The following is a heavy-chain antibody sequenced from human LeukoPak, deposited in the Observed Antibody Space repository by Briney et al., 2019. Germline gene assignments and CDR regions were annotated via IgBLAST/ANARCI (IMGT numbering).Heavy chain of an antibody. CDR2: ITGNGGST. V-gene: IGHV3-64*01. J-gene: IGHJ4*02. CDR3: ARGDVMVVAATLNY. D-gene: IGHD2-15*01. Sequence: GGSLRLSCVASGFTFSSYAMHWVRQAPGKGLEYVSAITGNGGSTFYANSVKGRFTISRDNSKNTLYLQMSSLRAEDMAVYYCARGDVMVVAATLNYWGQGTLVTVSS. CDR1: GFTFSSYA.